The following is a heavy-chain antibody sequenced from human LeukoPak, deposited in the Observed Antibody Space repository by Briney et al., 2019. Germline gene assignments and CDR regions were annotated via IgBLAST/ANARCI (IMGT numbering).Heavy chain of an antibody. Sequence: GGSLRLSCEASGFTDSTNFMGWVRQAPGKGLEWVSIIHTGGATYYMESVKGRSSISRGNFKNTLYLQMNSLRAEDTAVYYCARGRGSDWGQGTLVTVSS. D-gene: IGHD2-15*01. J-gene: IGHJ4*02. CDR1: GFTDSTNF. V-gene: IGHV3-53*01. CDR2: IHTGGAT. CDR3: ARGRGSD.